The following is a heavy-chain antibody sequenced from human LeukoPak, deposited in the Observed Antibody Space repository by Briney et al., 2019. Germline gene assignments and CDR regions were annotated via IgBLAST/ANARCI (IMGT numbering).Heavy chain of an antibody. Sequence: GGSLRLSCVASGFTFSDYAMTWVRQAPGKGLEWVSTISGSTGSTYYADSVKGRFTISRDNSKNTLYLQMNSLRADDTAVYYCAKEFYSYGYTGFDYWGQGTLVTVSS. CDR1: GFTFSDYA. V-gene: IGHV3-23*01. CDR2: ISGSTGST. J-gene: IGHJ4*02. CDR3: AKEFYSYGYTGFDY. D-gene: IGHD3-16*01.